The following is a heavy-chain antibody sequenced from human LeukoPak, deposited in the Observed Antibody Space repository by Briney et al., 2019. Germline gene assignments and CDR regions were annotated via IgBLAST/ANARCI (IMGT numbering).Heavy chain of an antibody. CDR3: ARNRVGASGPRH. J-gene: IGHJ4*02. Sequence: GASVKVSCKASGGTFSSYAISLVRQAPGQGLEWMGGIIPIFGTANYAQKFQGTVTITTDESTSTAYMELSSLRSEDTAVYYCARNRVGASGPRHWGQGTLVTVSS. CDR2: IIPIFGTA. D-gene: IGHD1-26*01. V-gene: IGHV1-69*05. CDR1: GGTFSSYA.